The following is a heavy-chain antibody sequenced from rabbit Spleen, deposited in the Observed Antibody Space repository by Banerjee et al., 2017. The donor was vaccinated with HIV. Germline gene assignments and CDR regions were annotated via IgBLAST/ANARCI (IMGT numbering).Heavy chain of an antibody. CDR1: GFDFSDYG. CDR3: VGSTGDGWVLNL. CDR2: IDPIFGRT. D-gene: IGHD4-1*01. J-gene: IGHJ4*01. Sequence: QEQLVESGGGLVQPGGSLKLSCKASGFDFSDYGVTWVRQAPGKGLEWIGYIDPIFGRTYYASWVNGRFTISSHNAQNTLYLQLNSLTAADTATYFCVGSTGDGWVLNLWGPGTLVTVS. V-gene: IGHV1S47*01.